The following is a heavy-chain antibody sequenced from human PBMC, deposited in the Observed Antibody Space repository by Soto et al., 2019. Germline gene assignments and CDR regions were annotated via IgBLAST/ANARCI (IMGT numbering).Heavy chain of an antibody. CDR1: GYTFTSCA. Sequence: ASVKVSCKASGYTFTSCAMHWVRQAPGQRLEWMGWINAGNGNTKYSQKFQGRVTITRDTSASTAYMELSSLRSEDTAVYYCARESPNYYYYGMDVWGQGTTVTVSS. CDR2: INAGNGNT. J-gene: IGHJ6*02. CDR3: ARESPNYYYYGMDV. V-gene: IGHV1-3*01.